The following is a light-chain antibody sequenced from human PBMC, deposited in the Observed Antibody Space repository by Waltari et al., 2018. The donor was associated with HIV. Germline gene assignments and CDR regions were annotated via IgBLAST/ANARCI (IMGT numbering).Light chain of an antibody. CDR1: QITNNW. CDR3: QQYNSHSYA. J-gene: IGKJ2*01. V-gene: IGKV1-5*03. Sequence: DVQMTQYPSTPSAAVGAKVTITCRASQITNNWLAWYQQKPGKPPKLLIYKTSYLESGVPSRFSGSVSGADFTLIIDGLQPDDFATYYCQQYNSHSYAFGQGTKVDVK. CDR2: KTS.